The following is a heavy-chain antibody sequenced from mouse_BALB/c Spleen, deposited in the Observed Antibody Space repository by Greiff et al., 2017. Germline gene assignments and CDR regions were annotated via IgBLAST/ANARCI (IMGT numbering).Heavy chain of an antibody. CDR3: ARGQYGNYVPYAMDY. Sequence: DVKLVESGGGLVQPGGSRKLSCAASGFTFSSFGMHWVRQAPEKGLEWVAYISSGSSTIYYADTVKGRFTISRDNPKNTLFLQMTSLRSEDTAMYYCARGQYGNYVPYAMDYWGQGTSVTVSS. CDR1: GFTFSSFG. D-gene: IGHD2-10*02. V-gene: IGHV5-17*02. J-gene: IGHJ4*01. CDR2: ISSGSSTI.